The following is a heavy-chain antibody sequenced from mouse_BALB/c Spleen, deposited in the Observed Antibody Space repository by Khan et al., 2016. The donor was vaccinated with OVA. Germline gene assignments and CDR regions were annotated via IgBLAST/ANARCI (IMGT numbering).Heavy chain of an antibody. J-gene: IGHJ4*01. Sequence: QVQLKESGAELAKPGASVKMSCKASGYTFTSYWMHWVKQRPGQGLEWIGYINPSTGYTEYNQKFKDKATLTADKSSSTAYMQLSSLTSEDSAVYYCGAMDYWGQGTSVTVAS. V-gene: IGHV1-7*01. CDR2: INPSTGYT. CDR3: GAMDY. CDR1: GYTFTSYW.